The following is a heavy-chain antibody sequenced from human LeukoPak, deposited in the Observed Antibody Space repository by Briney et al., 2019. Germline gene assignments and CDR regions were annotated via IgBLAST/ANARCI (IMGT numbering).Heavy chain of an antibody. Sequence: GGSLRLSCAASGFTFSSYAMHWVRQAPGKGLEWVAVISYDGSNKYYADSVKGRFTISRDNSKNTLYLQMSSLRAEDTAVYYCARETDCGGDCYSGYNWFDPWGQGTLVTVSS. J-gene: IGHJ5*02. D-gene: IGHD2-21*02. V-gene: IGHV3-30-3*01. CDR1: GFTFSSYA. CDR3: ARETDCGGDCYSGYNWFDP. CDR2: ISYDGSNK.